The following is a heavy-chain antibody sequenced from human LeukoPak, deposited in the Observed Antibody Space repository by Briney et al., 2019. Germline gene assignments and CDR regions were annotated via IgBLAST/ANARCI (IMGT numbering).Heavy chain of an antibody. V-gene: IGHV4-30-2*01. CDR1: GGSISSGGYS. J-gene: IGHJ4*01. CDR3: ARAAAGLDY. D-gene: IGHD6-13*01. CDR2: IYHSGST. Sequence: SETLSLTCAVSGGSISSGGYSWSWIRQPPGKGLEWIGYIYHSGSTYYNPSLKSRVTISVDRSKNQFSLKLSSVTAADTAVYYCARAAAGLDYWGQGTLVTGSS.